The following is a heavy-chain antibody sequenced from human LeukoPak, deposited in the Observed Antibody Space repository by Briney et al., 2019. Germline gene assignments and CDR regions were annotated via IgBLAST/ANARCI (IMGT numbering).Heavy chain of an antibody. Sequence: SETLSPTCTVSGGSISSYYWSWIRQPPGKGLEWIGYIYYSGSTNYNPSLKSRVTISVDTSKNQFSLKLSSVTAADTAVYYCASFYYGFDYWGQGTLVTVSS. J-gene: IGHJ4*02. CDR1: GGSISSYY. CDR2: IYYSGST. D-gene: IGHD1-26*01. CDR3: ASFYYGFDY. V-gene: IGHV4-59*01.